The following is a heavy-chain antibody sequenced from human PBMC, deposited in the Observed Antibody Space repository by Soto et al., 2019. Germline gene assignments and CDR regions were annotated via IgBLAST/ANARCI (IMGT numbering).Heavy chain of an antibody. V-gene: IGHV3-7*01. Sequence: EVQLVESGGGLVQPGGTLRLSWAASGFTFSSYWMSWVRQAPGKGLEWVANIKQDGSEKYYVDSVKGRFTISRDKAKNSLYLQMNSLRAEDTAVYYCALSSYYDFWSGYYRVGSYYYYYMDVWGKGTTVTVSS. CDR2: IKQDGSEK. CDR1: GFTFSSYW. CDR3: ALSSYYDFWSGYYRVGSYYYYYMDV. D-gene: IGHD3-3*01. J-gene: IGHJ6*03.